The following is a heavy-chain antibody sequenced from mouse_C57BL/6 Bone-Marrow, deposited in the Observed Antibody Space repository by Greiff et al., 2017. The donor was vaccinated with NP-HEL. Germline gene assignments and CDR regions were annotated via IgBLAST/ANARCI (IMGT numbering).Heavy chain of an antibody. CDR2: INPNNGGT. CDR1: GYTFTDYN. D-gene: IGHD2-4*01. J-gene: IGHJ1*03. V-gene: IGHV1-18*01. CDR3: ARCYYDYDDWYFDV. Sequence: VQLQQSGPELVKPGASVKIPCKASGYTFTDYNMDWVKQSHGKSLEWIGDINPNNGGTIYNQKFKGKATLTVDKSSSTAYMELRSLTSEDTAVYYCARCYYDYDDWYFDVWGTGTTVTVSS.